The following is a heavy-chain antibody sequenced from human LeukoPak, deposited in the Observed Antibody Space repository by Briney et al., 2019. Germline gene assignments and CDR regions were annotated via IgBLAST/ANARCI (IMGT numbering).Heavy chain of an antibody. CDR1: GFTFDNFW. J-gene: IGHJ4*02. CDR2: INKDGSEK. V-gene: IGHV3-7*01. CDR3: GVVY. Sequence: GGSLRLSCAASGFTFDNFWMNWVRQAPGKGLEWVANINKDGSEKYYVDSVEGRSTISRDNARNSLYLQMNSLRAEDTAVYYCGVVYWGRGTLVTVSS.